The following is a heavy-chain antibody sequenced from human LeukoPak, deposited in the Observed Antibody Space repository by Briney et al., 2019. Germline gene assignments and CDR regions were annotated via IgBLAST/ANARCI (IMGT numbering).Heavy chain of an antibody. J-gene: IGHJ4*02. D-gene: IGHD5/OR15-5a*01. CDR2: IKQDGSEK. V-gene: IGHV3-7*05. Sequence: AGGSLRLSCAASGFTFSSYWMSWVRQAPGKGLEWVANIKQDGSEKYYVDSVKGRFTISRDNAKNSLYLQMNSLRVEDTAVYFCASDQVSGVFDYWGQGARVTVSS. CDR1: GFTFSSYW. CDR3: ASDQVSGVFDY.